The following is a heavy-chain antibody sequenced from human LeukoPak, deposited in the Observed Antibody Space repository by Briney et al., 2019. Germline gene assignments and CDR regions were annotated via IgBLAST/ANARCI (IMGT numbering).Heavy chain of an antibody. Sequence: PSETLSLTCTVSGGSISSSSYYWGWIRQPPGKGLEWIGSIYYSGSTYYNPSLKSRVTISVDTSKNQFSLKLSSVTAADTAVYYCARGGTAKMGFDPWGQGTLVTVSS. V-gene: IGHV4-39*07. D-gene: IGHD5-18*01. CDR3: ARGGTAKMGFDP. CDR2: IYYSGST. CDR1: GGSISSSSYY. J-gene: IGHJ5*02.